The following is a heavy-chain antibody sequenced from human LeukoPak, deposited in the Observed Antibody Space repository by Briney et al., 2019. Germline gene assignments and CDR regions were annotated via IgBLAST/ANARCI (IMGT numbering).Heavy chain of an antibody. D-gene: IGHD2-2*01. Sequence: ASVKVSCKASGGTFSSYAISWVRQATGQGLEWMGWMNPNSGNTGYAQKFQGRVTITRNTSISTAYMELSSLRSEDTAVYYCARGGYCSSTSCEFDYWGQGTLVTVSS. CDR3: ARGGYCSSTSCEFDY. CDR1: GGTFSSYA. J-gene: IGHJ4*02. CDR2: MNPNSGNT. V-gene: IGHV1-8*03.